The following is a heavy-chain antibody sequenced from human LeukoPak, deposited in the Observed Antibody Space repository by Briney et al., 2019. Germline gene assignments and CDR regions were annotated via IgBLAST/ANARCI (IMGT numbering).Heavy chain of an antibody. D-gene: IGHD3-10*01. CDR2: IYPGDSDP. CDR3: ARLYYGSGSLYYFDY. V-gene: IGHV5-51*01. Sequence: GESLKISCKGSGYSFTSYWIGWVRQMPGKGLEWMGIIYPGDSDPRYSPSFQGQVTISAAKSTSTAYLQWRSLKASDTAMYYCARLYYGSGSLYYFDYWGQGTLVTVSS. J-gene: IGHJ4*02. CDR1: GYSFTSYW.